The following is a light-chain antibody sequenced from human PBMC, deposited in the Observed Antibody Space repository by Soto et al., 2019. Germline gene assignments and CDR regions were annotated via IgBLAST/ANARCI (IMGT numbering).Light chain of an antibody. CDR2: DVS. Sequence: QSALTQPASVSGSPGQSITISCTGTSSDVGGYNYVSWYQQHPDKAPKLMIYDVSNRPSGVSNRFSGSKSGNTASLTISGLQAEDEAVYYCSSYTSSSTLYVFGTGTKVTVL. CDR1: SSDVGGYNY. CDR3: SSYTSSSTLYV. J-gene: IGLJ1*01. V-gene: IGLV2-14*01.